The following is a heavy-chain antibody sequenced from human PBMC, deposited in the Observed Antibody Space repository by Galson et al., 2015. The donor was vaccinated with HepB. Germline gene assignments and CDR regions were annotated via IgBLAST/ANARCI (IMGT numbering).Heavy chain of an antibody. CDR2: FDPEDGET. D-gene: IGHD1-26*01. Sequence: SVKVSCKVSGYTLTELSMHWVRQAPGKGLEWMGGFDPEDGETIYAQKFQGRVTMTEDTSTDTAYMELSSLRSEDTAVYYCATPSRSGSKLSVLFDYWGQGTLVTVSS. CDR1: GYTLTELS. J-gene: IGHJ4*02. CDR3: ATPSRSGSKLSVLFDY. V-gene: IGHV1-24*01.